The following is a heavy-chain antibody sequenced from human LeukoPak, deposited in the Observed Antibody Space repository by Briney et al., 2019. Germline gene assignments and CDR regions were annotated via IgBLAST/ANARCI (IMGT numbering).Heavy chain of an antibody. D-gene: IGHD2-8*01. J-gene: IGHJ1*01. CDR1: GGSISSYY. CDR3: ARGTYPEYFQH. V-gene: IGHV4-59*01. CDR2: IYYSGST. Sequence: SETLSLTCTVSGGSISSYYWSWIRQPPGKGLEWIGYIYYSGSTNYNPSLKSRVSISVDTSKNQFSLKLSSVTAADTAVYYCARGTYPEYFQHWGQGTLVTVSS.